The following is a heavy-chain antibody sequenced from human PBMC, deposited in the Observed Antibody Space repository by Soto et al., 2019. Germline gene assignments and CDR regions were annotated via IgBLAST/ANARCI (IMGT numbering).Heavy chain of an antibody. CDR3: ARARVYATGPLDF. CDR1: GFTFTSYT. Sequence: GGSLRLSCAASGFTFTSYTMNWVRQAPGKGLEWVSSISSSSDYIYYADSMKGRVTISRDNAKNSLFLNMNSLTGEDTAVYYCARARVYATGPLDFWGQGTLVTVSS. J-gene: IGHJ4*02. D-gene: IGHD6-13*01. CDR2: ISSSSDYI. V-gene: IGHV3-21*06.